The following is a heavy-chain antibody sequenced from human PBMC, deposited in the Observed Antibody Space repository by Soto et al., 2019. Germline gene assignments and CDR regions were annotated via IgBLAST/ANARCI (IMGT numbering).Heavy chain of an antibody. CDR3: ARDRREYYDSSGYYFDY. V-gene: IGHV1-69*13. J-gene: IGHJ4*02. CDR2: IIPIFGTA. CDR1: GGTFSSYA. Sequence: ASVKVSCKASGGTFSSYAISWVRQAPGQGLEWMGGIIPIFGTANYAQKFQGRVTITADESTGTAYMELSSLRSEDTAVYYCARDRREYYDSSGYYFDYWGQGTLVTVSS. D-gene: IGHD3-22*01.